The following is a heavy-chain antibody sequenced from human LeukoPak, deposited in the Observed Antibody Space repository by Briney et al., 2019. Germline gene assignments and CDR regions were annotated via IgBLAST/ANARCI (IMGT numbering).Heavy chain of an antibody. CDR3: ARALDYDSSHGASGYRTHPDY. CDR2: IYYSGST. J-gene: IGHJ4*02. Sequence: SETLSLTCTVSGGSISSHYWSWIRQSPGKGLEWIGYIYYSGSTNYNPSLKSRVTISVDTSKNQFSLKLSSVTAADTAVYYCARALDYDSSHGASGYRTHPDYWGQGTLVTVSS. CDR1: GGSISSHY. V-gene: IGHV4-59*11. D-gene: IGHD3-22*01.